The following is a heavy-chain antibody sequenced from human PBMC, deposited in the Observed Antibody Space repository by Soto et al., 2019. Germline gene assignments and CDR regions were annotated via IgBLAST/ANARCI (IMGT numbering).Heavy chain of an antibody. CDR3: ARHRKGYSLDY. CDR1: SDSISSSTYY. Sequence: QLQLQESGPGLVKPSETLSLTCTVPSDSISSSTYYWAWIRQPPGKELEWIGGIYNRGNTYYSPSLKSRVTISMDTSKNQFSLKLSSVTAADTAVEYCARHRKGYSLDYWGQGTLVTVSS. D-gene: IGHD5-18*01. V-gene: IGHV4-39*01. CDR2: IYNRGNT. J-gene: IGHJ4*02.